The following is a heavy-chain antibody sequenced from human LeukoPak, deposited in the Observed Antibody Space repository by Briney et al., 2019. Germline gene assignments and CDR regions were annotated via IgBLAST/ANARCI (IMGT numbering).Heavy chain of an antibody. CDR2: ISYDGSNK. CDR3: ARSSSN. J-gene: IGHJ4*02. Sequence: GGSLRLSCAASGFTFSSYGMHWVRQAPGKGLEWVAVISYDGSNKYYADSVKGRFTISRDNSKYTLYLQMNSLRAEDTVVYYCARSSSNWGQGTLVTVSS. D-gene: IGHD6-13*01. CDR1: GFTFSSYG. V-gene: IGHV3-30*03.